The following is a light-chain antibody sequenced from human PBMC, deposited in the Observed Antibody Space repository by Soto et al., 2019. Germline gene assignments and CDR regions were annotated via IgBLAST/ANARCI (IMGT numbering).Light chain of an antibody. Sequence: ALTQPRSVSGSPGQSVTISCTGTSSDVGGYNYVSWYQQHPGKAPKVMIYDVTKRPSGVPDRFSGSKSGNTASLTIFGLQAEDEADYYCCSYAGSYTYWVFGGGTKLTVL. CDR3: CSYAGSYTYWV. CDR2: DVT. CDR1: SSDVGGYNY. J-gene: IGLJ3*02. V-gene: IGLV2-11*01.